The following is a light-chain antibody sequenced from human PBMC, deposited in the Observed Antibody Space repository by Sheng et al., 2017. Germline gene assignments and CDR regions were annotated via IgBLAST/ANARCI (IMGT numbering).Light chain of an antibody. J-gene: IGKJ4*01. CDR3: QQVRSFPLT. CDR1: QSVTSNS. CDR2: AAS. V-gene: IGKV3-20*01. Sequence: EIVLTQSPGTLSLSPGERATLSCRASQSVTSNSLAWYQQKPGQAPRLLIYAASTLQSGVPSKFSGSGSGTDFTLTISRLQPEDFGTYFCQQVRSFPLTFGGGTKVEIK.